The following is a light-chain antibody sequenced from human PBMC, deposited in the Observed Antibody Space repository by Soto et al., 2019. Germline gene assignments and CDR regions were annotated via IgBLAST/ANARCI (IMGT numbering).Light chain of an antibody. CDR2: DVT. V-gene: IGLV2-11*01. Sequence: QSALTQPRPVSGSPGQSVTISCTGTSSDVGGYDYVSWFQHHPGKVPKLMIYDVTKRPSGVPDRFSASKSGNTASLTISGLQAEDEADYYCCSYGGYFWVFGGGTQLTVL. CDR1: SSDVGGYDY. CDR3: CSYGGYFWV. J-gene: IGLJ3*02.